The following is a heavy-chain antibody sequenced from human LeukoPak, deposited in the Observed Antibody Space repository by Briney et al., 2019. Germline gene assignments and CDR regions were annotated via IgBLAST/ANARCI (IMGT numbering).Heavy chain of an antibody. J-gene: IGHJ6*03. CDR3: ARVSAGTFYYYYYMDV. V-gene: IGHV3-66*02. CDR2: IYSGSST. Sequence: GGSLRLSCAASGFTVSSNYMSWVRQAPGKGLEWVSVIYSGSSTYYADSVKGRFTISRDNSKNTLYLQMNSLRAEDTAVYYCARVSAGTFYYYYYMDVWGKGTTVTVSS. CDR1: GFTVSSNY. D-gene: IGHD1-1*01.